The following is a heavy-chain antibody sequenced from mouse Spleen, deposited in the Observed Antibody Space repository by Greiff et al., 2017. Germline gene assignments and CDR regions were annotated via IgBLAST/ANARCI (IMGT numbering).Heavy chain of an antibody. V-gene: IGHV5-9*04. CDR1: GFTFSSYA. D-gene: IGHD2-1*01. CDR2: ISSGGGNT. Sequence: EVKVEESGGGLVKRGGSLKLSCAASGFTFSSYAMSWVRQTPEKRLEWVATISSGGGNTYYPDSVKGRFTISRDNAKNTLYLQMSSLKSEDTAMYYCARRGNYDGYWYFDVWGAGTTVTVSS. CDR3: ARRGNYDGYWYFDV. J-gene: IGHJ1*01.